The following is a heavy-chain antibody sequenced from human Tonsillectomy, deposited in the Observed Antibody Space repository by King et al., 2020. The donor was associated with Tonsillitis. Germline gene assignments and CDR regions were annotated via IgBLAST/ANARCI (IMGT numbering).Heavy chain of an antibody. J-gene: IGHJ6*03. Sequence: VQLVESGGGVVQPGRSRRLSCAASGFTFSSYAMHWVRQAPGKGLEWVAVIWSDGGQTYYADSVKGRFTISRDNSNNTLYLQLNSLRAEDTAVYYCARGGLYYFDLYYMDVWGEGTTVTVSS. CDR1: GFTFSSYA. V-gene: IGHV3-33*01. CDR3: ARGGLYYFDLYYMDV. CDR2: IWSDGGQT. D-gene: IGHD3-9*01.